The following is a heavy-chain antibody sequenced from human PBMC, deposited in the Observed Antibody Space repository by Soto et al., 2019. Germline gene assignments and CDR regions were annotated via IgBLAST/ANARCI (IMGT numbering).Heavy chain of an antibody. Sequence: SETLSLTCAVYGGSFSCYYWSWIRQPPGKGLEWIGEINHSGSTNYNPSLKSRVTISVDTSKNQFSLKLSSVTAADTAVYYCARVGYYGSGSNWFDPWGQGTLVTVSS. CDR1: GGSFSCYY. D-gene: IGHD3-10*01. V-gene: IGHV4-34*01. CDR2: INHSGST. CDR3: ARVGYYGSGSNWFDP. J-gene: IGHJ5*02.